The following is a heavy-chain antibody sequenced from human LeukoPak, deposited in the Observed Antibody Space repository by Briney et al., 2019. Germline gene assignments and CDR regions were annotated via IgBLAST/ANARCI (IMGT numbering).Heavy chain of an antibody. V-gene: IGHV3-23*01. CDR3: AKAATYFYGSVTYDWFES. CDR1: GFTFSSYA. D-gene: IGHD3-10*01. Sequence: GGSLRLSCAASGFTFSSYAMSWVRQAPGKGLMWVSRIESNGLTLYADSVRDRFTISRDNGKNTIYLQMNSLRVDDTAIYYCAKAATYFYGSVTYDWFESWGQGTLVTVSS. CDR2: IESNGLT. J-gene: IGHJ5*01.